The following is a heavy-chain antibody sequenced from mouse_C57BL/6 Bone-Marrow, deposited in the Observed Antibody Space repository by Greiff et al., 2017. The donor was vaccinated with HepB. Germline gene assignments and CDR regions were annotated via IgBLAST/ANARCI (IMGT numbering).Heavy chain of an antibody. Sequence: DVKLVESGGGLVQPGGSLKLSCAASGFTFSDYYMYWVRQTPEKRLEWVAYISNGGGSTYYPDTVKGRFTISRDNAKNTLYLQMSRLKSEDTAMYYCARHERGFDYWGQGTTLTVSS. CDR3: ARHERGFDY. J-gene: IGHJ2*01. CDR2: ISNGGGST. V-gene: IGHV5-12*01. CDR1: GFTFSDYY.